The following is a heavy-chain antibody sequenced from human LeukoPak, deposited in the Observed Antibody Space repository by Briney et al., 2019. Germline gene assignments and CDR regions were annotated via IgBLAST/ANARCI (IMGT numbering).Heavy chain of an antibody. CDR2: INPNSGGT. CDR3: ARGGVIAARPVARFDY. Sequence: ASVKVSCKASGGTFSSYAISWVRQAPGQGLEWMGWINPNSGGTNYAQKFQGRVTMTRDTSISTAYMELSRLRSDDTAVYYCARGGVIAARPVARFDYWGQGTLVTVSS. V-gene: IGHV1-2*02. CDR1: GGTFSSYA. D-gene: IGHD6-6*01. J-gene: IGHJ4*02.